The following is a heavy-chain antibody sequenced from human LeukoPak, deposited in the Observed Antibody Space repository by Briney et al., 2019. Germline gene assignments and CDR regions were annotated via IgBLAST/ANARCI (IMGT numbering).Heavy chain of an antibody. J-gene: IGHJ6*04. V-gene: IGHV3-48*04. D-gene: IGHD3-9*01. CDR1: GFTFSNYS. CDR3: ARVLTGMDV. Sequence: GGSLRLSCAASGFTFSNYSMNWVRQAPGKGLEWVSYISSRSENIVYADSVKGRFTISRDNAKNSLYLQMNSLRAEDTAVYYCARVLTGMDVWGKGTTVTVSS. CDR2: ISSRSENI.